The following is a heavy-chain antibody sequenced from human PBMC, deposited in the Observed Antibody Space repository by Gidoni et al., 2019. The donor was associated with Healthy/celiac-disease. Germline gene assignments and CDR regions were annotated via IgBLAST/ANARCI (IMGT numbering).Heavy chain of an antibody. J-gene: IGHJ4*02. Sequence: EVPLFESGGGLVQPGGSMRLCCPASGFTFSSYAMSWVRHAPGKGLAWVSDISGSGGSTYYAESVKGRFTISRDNSKNTLYLQMNSLRAEDTAVYYRAKDLGGYNSDYWGQGTLVTVSS. CDR2: ISGSGGST. CDR1: GFTFSSYA. V-gene: IGHV3-23*01. D-gene: IGHD5-12*01. CDR3: AKDLGGYNSDY.